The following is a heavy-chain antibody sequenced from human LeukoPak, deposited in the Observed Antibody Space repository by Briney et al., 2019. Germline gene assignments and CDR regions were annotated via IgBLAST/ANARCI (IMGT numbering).Heavy chain of an antibody. J-gene: IGHJ5*02. D-gene: IGHD3-10*01. Sequence: SETLSLTCTVSGGSISSYDWSWIRQPPGKGLEWIGYIYYSGSTNYNPSLKSRVTISVDTSKNQFSLKLSSVTAADTAVYYCARLRAVVRGVLNWFDPWGQGTLVTVSS. CDR2: IYYSGST. CDR3: ARLRAVVRGVLNWFDP. V-gene: IGHV4-59*08. CDR1: GGSISSYD.